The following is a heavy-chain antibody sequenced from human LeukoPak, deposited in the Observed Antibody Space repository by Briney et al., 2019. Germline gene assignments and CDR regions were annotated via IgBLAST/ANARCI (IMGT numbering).Heavy chain of an antibody. V-gene: IGHV3-30*18. D-gene: IGHD3-16*01. CDR1: GFTFSSYG. J-gene: IGHJ4*02. CDR3: AKPYYWVWRIYMDY. CDR2: ISYDGSNT. Sequence: GGSLRFSCAASGFTFSSYGMHWVRQAPGKGLEWVAVISYDGSNTYYADSVKGRFTISRDNSKNMLYLQMNSLRDEDTAVYYWAKPYYWVWRIYMDYGGEGPLSTVS.